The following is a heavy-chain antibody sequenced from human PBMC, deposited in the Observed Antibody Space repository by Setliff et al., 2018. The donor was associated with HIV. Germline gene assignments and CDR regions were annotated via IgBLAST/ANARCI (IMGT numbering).Heavy chain of an antibody. CDR1: GFTFSSYW. CDR3: SRGPSSTHWSPGYFQH. J-gene: IGHJ1*01. CDR2: INEDGSEK. Sequence: PGGSLRLSCAASGFTFSSYWMSWVRQAPGKGLEWVANINEDGSEKYYVDSVKGRFTISRDNAKNSLYLQVNNLRAEDTAVYYCSRGPSSTHWSPGYFQHWGQGTPVTVSS. D-gene: IGHD2-8*02. V-gene: IGHV3-7*03.